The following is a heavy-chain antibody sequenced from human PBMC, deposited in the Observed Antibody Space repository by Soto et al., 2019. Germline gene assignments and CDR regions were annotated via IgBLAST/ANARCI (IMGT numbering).Heavy chain of an antibody. Sequence: QITLRESGPSLVKPTETLTLTCTFSGFSLTTTGVEVGWIRQPPGKALEWLAVVFWDDGERYSPSLKSRVTIAKDTSKNQVVLTMTNMDPVDTATYYCTQIYGSGSWGWYFHSWGQGTLVTVSS. CDR1: GFSLTTTGVE. V-gene: IGHV2-5*02. J-gene: IGHJ4*02. CDR2: VFWDDGE. D-gene: IGHD1-26*01. CDR3: TQIYGSGSWGWYFHS.